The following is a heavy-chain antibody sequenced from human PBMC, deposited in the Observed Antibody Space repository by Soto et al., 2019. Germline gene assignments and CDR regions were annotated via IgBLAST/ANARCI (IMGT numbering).Heavy chain of an antibody. CDR1: GGSFSGYY. V-gene: IGHV4-34*01. CDR2: INHSGST. D-gene: IGHD5-18*01. Sequence: SETLSLTCAVYGGSFSGYYWSWVRQPPGKGLEWIGEINHSGSTNYNPSLKSRVTISVDTSKNQFSLKLSSVTAADTAVYYCARAPMGTAMDLAYWGQGTLVTVSS. CDR3: ARAPMGTAMDLAY. J-gene: IGHJ4*02.